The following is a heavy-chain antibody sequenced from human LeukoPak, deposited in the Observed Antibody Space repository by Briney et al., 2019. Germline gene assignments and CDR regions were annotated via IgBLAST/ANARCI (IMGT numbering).Heavy chain of an antibody. CDR2: FYYSGST. Sequence: SETLSLTCTVSGGSISSYYWSWIRQPPGKGLEWIGYFYYSGSTNHNPSLKSRVTISVDTSKNQFSLKLSSVTAADTAVYYCAAVARTLVFDYWGQGTLATVSS. V-gene: IGHV4-59*01. D-gene: IGHD1-14*01. CDR3: AAVARTLVFDY. J-gene: IGHJ4*02. CDR1: GGSISSYY.